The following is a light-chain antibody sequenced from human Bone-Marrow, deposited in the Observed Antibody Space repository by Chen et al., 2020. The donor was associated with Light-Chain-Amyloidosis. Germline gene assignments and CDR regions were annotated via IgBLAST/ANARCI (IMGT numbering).Light chain of an antibody. J-gene: IGLJ2*01. Sequence: SYELTQPPSVSVSPGQTARITCSGDDLPTKYAYWYQQKPGQAPVLVIHRDTERPSGISERFSGSSSGTTATVTISGVQAEDEADYHCQSADSSGTYEVIFGGGTTLTVL. V-gene: IGLV3-25*03. CDR2: RDT. CDR3: QSADSSGTYEVI. CDR1: DLPTKY.